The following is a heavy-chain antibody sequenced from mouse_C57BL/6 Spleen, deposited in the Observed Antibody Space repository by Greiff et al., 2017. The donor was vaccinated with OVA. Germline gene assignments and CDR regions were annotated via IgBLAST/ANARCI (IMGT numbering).Heavy chain of an antibody. CDR3: ARKKPYGSNYAMDY. J-gene: IGHJ4*01. CDR2: INPNYGTT. D-gene: IGHD1-1*01. V-gene: IGHV1-39*01. Sequence: VQLQPSGPELVKPGASVQISCKASGYSFTDYNMTWVKQSNGKSLEWIGVINPNYGTTSYNQKFKGKATLTVDQSSSTAYMQLNSLTSEDSAVYYCARKKPYGSNYAMDYWGQGTSVTVSS. CDR1: GYSFTDYN.